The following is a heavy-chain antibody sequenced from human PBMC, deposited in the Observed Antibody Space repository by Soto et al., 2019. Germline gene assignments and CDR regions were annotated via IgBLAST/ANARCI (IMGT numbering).Heavy chain of an antibody. Sequence: ESLKIACKGSVYSFTSYWISWVRQMPGTGLEWMGRIDPSDSYTNYSPSFQGHVTISADNSISTAYLQWSSLKASDTAMYYWARRRGRALPGTWWLDPWGQGTMVTVSS. J-gene: IGHJ5*02. CDR3: ARRRGRALPGTWWLDP. V-gene: IGHV5-10-1*01. CDR2: IDPSDSYT. CDR1: VYSFTSYW. D-gene: IGHD6-19*01.